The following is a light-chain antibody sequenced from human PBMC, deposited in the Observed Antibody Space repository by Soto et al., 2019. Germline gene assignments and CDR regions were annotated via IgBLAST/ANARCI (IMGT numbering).Light chain of an antibody. V-gene: IGKV3-20*01. Sequence: EIVLTQSPGTRSLSPGERATRSCRASQSVSNNYLAWYQQKPGQAPRLLIYGASNRATGIPDRFSGSGSGTDFTLTISRLEPEDFAVYYCQQYGSSGTFGQGTKVDIK. CDR1: QSVSNNY. CDR3: QQYGSSGT. J-gene: IGKJ1*01. CDR2: GAS.